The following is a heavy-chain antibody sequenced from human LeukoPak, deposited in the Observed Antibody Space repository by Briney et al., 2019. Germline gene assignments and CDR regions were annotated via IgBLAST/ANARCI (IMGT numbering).Heavy chain of an antibody. Sequence: GGSLSLSCTASGFTFSSHAMSWVRQAPGKGLEWVSGISSSGGSTYYADSVKGRLTISRDNSQNTLYLQMNSLTDDDTAVYYCATGVEGCTGGSCYSWIYYWGQGTLVSVSS. CDR1: GFTFSSHA. J-gene: IGHJ4*02. CDR3: ATGVEGCTGGSCYSWIYY. CDR2: ISSSGGST. D-gene: IGHD2-15*01. V-gene: IGHV3-23*01.